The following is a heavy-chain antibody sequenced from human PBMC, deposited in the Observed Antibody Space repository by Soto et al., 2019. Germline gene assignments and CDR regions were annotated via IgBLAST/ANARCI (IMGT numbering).Heavy chain of an antibody. CDR2: INPSGGST. V-gene: IGHV1-46*01. J-gene: IGHJ4*02. CDR1: GYTFTSYY. Sequence: ASVKVSCKASGYTFTSYYMHWVRQAPGQGLERMGIINPSGGSTSYAQKFQGRVTMTRDTSTSTVYMELSSLRSEDTAVYYCAIDAQSSGYYYEPGGYFDYWGQGTLVTVSS. D-gene: IGHD3-22*01. CDR3: AIDAQSSGYYYEPGGYFDY.